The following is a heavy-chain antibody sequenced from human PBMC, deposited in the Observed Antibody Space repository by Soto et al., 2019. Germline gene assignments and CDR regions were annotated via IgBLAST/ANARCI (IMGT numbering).Heavy chain of an antibody. V-gene: IGHV4-34*01. CDR1: GGSFSGYY. J-gene: IGHJ6*02. Sequence: SETLSLTCDMYGGSFSGYYWTWIRQPPGKGLEWIGEIKHIGRTNYNPSLKSRVTIVLDTSKNQFSLELTSVTAADTAVYYCLMVTFSAMDVWGQGTTVTVSS. CDR3: LMVTFSAMDV. CDR2: IKHIGRT. D-gene: IGHD3-16*01.